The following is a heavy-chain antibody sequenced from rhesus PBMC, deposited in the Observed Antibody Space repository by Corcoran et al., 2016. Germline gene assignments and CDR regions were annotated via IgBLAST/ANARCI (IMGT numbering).Heavy chain of an antibody. CDR1: GFTFSSYG. CDR2: LMIGDVSK. CDR3: AKRGGRTYYYDSGYYLH. D-gene: IGHD3-28*01. Sequence: EVQLVESGGGLVQPGGSLRLSCAASGFTFSSYGMSWVRQAPGKGLEWVSYLMIGDVSKYYPDSVKGRFTIARDNSKNTLSLQMNSLRAEDTAVYYCAKRGGRTYYYDSGYYLHWGQGVLVTVSS. V-gene: IGHV3S5*01. J-gene: IGHJ4*01.